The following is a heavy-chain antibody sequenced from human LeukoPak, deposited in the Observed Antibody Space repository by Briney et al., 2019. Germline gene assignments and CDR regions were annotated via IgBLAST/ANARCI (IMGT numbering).Heavy chain of an antibody. D-gene: IGHD1-26*01. CDR2: INSGSSSI. CDR1: GFTFSSYS. Sequence: GGSLRLSCAASGFTFSSYSMNWVRQAPGKGLEWVSCINSGSSSIYYADSVKGRFTISRDNAKNSLFLQMNSLRAEDTAVYYCAREVPSGSYPPGDYWGQGTLVTVSS. J-gene: IGHJ4*02. CDR3: AREVPSGSYPPGDY. V-gene: IGHV3-48*04.